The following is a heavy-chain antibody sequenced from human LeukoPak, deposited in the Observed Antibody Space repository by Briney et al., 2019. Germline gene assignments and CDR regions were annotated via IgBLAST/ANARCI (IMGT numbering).Heavy chain of an antibody. CDR3: ARVPTTASGLGYYYYMDV. CDR2: FSAYNGNT. Sequence: GASVKVSCKASGYIFTSYGISWGRQAPGQGLEWMGGFSAYNGNTNYAQKLQGRVTMTTDTSTSTAYMELRSLRSDDTAVYYCARVPTTASGLGYYYYMDVWGKGTTVTISS. CDR1: GYIFTSYG. J-gene: IGHJ6*03. D-gene: IGHD4-17*01. V-gene: IGHV1-18*01.